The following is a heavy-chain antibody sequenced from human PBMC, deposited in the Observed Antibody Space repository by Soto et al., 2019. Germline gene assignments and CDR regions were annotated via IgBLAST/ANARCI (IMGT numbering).Heavy chain of an antibody. V-gene: IGHV4-39*01. J-gene: IGHJ6*02. CDR3: ARQGTSWQLGYGLDV. Sequence: SETLSLTCSVSGGSISATNYCWGWIRQPPGKGLEWIGSIYYTGSTYYNPSLKTRLTISVDTSKNQCSLRLSSVTASDTAVYYCARQGTSWQLGYGLDVWGQGTTVTVSS. CDR1: GGSISATNYC. D-gene: IGHD6-13*01. CDR2: IYYTGST.